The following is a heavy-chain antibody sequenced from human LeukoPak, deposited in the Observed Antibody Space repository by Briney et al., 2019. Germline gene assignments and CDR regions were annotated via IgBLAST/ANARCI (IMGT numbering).Heavy chain of an antibody. CDR2: ISGDSSRK. Sequence: GGSLRLSCAASGFPFSSYSLNWVRQAPGKGLEWVSDISGDSSRKYYADSVKGRFTISRDNSKNTLYLQMGSLRAEDMAVYYCARVGSSSSHLDYWGQGTLVTVSS. D-gene: IGHD6-6*01. CDR1: GFPFSSYS. J-gene: IGHJ4*02. V-gene: IGHV3-23*01. CDR3: ARVGSSSSHLDY.